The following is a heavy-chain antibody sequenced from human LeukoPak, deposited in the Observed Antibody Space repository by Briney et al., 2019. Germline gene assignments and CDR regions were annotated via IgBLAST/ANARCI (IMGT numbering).Heavy chain of an antibody. Sequence: GGSLRLSRAASGFTFSSYAMSWVRQAPGKGLEWVSAISGSGGSTYYADSVKGRFTISRDNSKNTLYLQMNSLRAEDTAVYYCAKDDNLPLHYYDSSGYYPFFDYWGQGTLVTVSS. CDR1: GFTFSSYA. D-gene: IGHD3-22*01. J-gene: IGHJ4*02. CDR3: AKDDNLPLHYYDSSGYYPFFDY. V-gene: IGHV3-23*01. CDR2: ISGSGGST.